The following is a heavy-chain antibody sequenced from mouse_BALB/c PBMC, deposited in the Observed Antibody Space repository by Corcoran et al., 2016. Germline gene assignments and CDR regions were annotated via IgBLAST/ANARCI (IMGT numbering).Heavy chain of an antibody. V-gene: IGHV1S34*01. D-gene: IGHD2-4*01. J-gene: IGHJ3*01. CDR2: ISCYNGAT. CDR3: AGLGPTMILAY. Sequence: LVKTGASVKISCKASGYSFTGYYMHWVKQSHGKSLEWIGYISCYNGATSYNQKFKGKATFTVDTSSSTAYMKFNSLTSEDSAVYYCAGLGPTMILAYWGQGTLVTVSA. CDR1: GYSFTGYY.